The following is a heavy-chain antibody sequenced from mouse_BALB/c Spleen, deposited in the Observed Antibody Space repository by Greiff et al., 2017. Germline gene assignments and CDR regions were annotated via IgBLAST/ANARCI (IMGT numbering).Heavy chain of an antibody. J-gene: IGHJ3*01. CDR2: ISSGGGST. CDR3: ARHDYDGTWFAY. Sequence: EVKLMESGGGLVKPGGSLKLSCAASGFAFSSYDMSWVRQTPEKRLEWVAYISSGGGSTYYPDTVKGRFTISRDNAKNTLYLQMSSLKSEDTAMYYCARHDYDGTWFAYWGQGTLVTVSA. V-gene: IGHV5-12-1*01. CDR1: GFAFSSYD. D-gene: IGHD2-4*01.